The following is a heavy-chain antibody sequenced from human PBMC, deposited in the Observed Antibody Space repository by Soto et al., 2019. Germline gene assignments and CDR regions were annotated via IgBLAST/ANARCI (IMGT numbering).Heavy chain of an antibody. J-gene: IGHJ4*02. CDR2: ISYDGSNK. CDR1: GFTFSSYG. Sequence: PGGSLRLSCAASGFTFSSYGMHWVRQAPGKGLEWVAVISYDGSNKYYADSVKGRFTISRDNSKNTLYLQMNSLRAEDTAVYYCGSQPYKGGFDYWGQGTLVTVSS. CDR3: GSQPYKGGFDY. D-gene: IGHD1-1*01. V-gene: IGHV3-30*03.